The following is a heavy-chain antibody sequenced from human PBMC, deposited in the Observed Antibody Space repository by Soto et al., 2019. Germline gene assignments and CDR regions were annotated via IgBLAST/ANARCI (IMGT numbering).Heavy chain of an antibody. CDR1: GFTFSSYA. V-gene: IGHV3-23*01. CDR2: ISGSGGST. Sequence: GGSLRLSCAASGFTFSSYAMSWVRQAPGKGLEWVSAISGSGGSTYYADSVKGRFTISRDNSKNTLYLQMNSLRAEDTAVYYCAKESYSSSWYKDSPIAGWFDPWGQGTLVTVSS. CDR3: AKESYSSSWYKDSPIAGWFDP. J-gene: IGHJ5*02. D-gene: IGHD6-13*01.